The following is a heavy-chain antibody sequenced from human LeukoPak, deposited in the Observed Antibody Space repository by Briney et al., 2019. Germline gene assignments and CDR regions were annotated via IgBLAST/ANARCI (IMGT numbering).Heavy chain of an antibody. CDR3: ARDQYPIVVVALDVGGFDP. CDR1: GFTFSSYS. V-gene: IGHV3-21*01. CDR2: ISSSGSYI. J-gene: IGHJ5*02. Sequence: PGGSLRLSCAASGFTFSSYSMNWVRQAPGKGLEWVSSISSSGSYIYYADSVKGRFTISRDNAKNSLYLQMNSLRAEDTAVYYCARDQYPIVVVALDVGGFDPWGQGTLVTVSS. D-gene: IGHD2-15*01.